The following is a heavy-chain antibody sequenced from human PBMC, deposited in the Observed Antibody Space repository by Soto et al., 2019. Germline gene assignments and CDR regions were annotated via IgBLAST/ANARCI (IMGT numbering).Heavy chain of an antibody. J-gene: IGHJ3*02. V-gene: IGHV1-18*01. Sequence: ASVKVSCNASGYTFTSYGISWVRQAPGQGLEWMGWISAYNGNTNYAQKLQGRVTMTTDTSTSTAYMELRSLRSDDTAVYYCARDRGRDIVVVVADSDAFDIWGQGTMVTVSS. CDR1: GYTFTSYG. CDR3: ARDRGRDIVVVVADSDAFDI. D-gene: IGHD2-15*01. CDR2: ISAYNGNT.